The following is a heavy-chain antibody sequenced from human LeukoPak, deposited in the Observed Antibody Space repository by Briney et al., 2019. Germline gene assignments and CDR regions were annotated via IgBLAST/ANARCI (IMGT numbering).Heavy chain of an antibody. D-gene: IGHD2-21*01. Sequence: SETLSLTCAVYGGSFSGYYWSWIRQPPGKGLEWIGEINHSGSTNYNPSLKSRVTISIDTSKNQFSLKLSSVTAADTAVYYCARIVPQAYYYSGMDVWGQGTTVTVSS. J-gene: IGHJ6*02. CDR2: INHSGST. V-gene: IGHV4-34*01. CDR3: ARIVPQAYYYSGMDV. CDR1: GGSFSGYY.